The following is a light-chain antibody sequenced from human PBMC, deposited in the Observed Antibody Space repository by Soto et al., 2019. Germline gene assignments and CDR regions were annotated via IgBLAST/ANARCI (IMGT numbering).Light chain of an antibody. Sequence: EIVLTQSPGTLSLSPGERATLSCRASQSVTNFLAWYQQKPGQSPSLLIYNASHRATGIPARFGGSGSGTDFTLTISSLEPEDFAVYYCQQRYRWPETFGQGTKVDIK. CDR2: NAS. J-gene: IGKJ1*01. V-gene: IGKV3-11*01. CDR1: QSVTNF. CDR3: QQRYRWPET.